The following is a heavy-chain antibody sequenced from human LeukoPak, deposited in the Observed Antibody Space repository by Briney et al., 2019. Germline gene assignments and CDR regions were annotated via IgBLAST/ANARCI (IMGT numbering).Heavy chain of an antibody. CDR2: IIPIFGTA. CDR1: GGTFSSYA. Sequence: EASVKVSCKASGGTFSSYAISWVRQAPGQGLEWMGGIIPIFGTANYAQKFQGRVTITADKSTSTAYMELSSLRSEDTAVYYCARDSGGNNWNYAPRNYYYYYYMDVWGKGTTVTVSS. V-gene: IGHV1-69*06. J-gene: IGHJ6*03. D-gene: IGHD1-7*01. CDR3: ARDSGGNNWNYAPRNYYYYYYMDV.